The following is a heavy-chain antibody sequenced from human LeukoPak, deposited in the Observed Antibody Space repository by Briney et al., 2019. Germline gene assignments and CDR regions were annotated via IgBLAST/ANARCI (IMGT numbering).Heavy chain of an antibody. Sequence: KPSETLSLTCTVSGGSISSYYWIWIRQPAGKGLEWIGRIYTSGNTKYNPSLKSRVTMSVDTSKNQFSLKLTSVTAADTAMYYCTRAWQQLAYGFDTWGQGTMVTASS. CDR1: GGSISSYY. V-gene: IGHV4-4*07. D-gene: IGHD6-13*01. CDR2: IYTSGNT. CDR3: TRAWQQLAYGFDT. J-gene: IGHJ3*02.